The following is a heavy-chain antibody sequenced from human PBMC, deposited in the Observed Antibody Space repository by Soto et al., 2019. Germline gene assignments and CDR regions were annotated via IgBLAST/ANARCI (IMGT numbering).Heavy chain of an antibody. CDR1: GFTFSTFG. D-gene: IGHD6-13*01. CDR2: IWYDGSNK. Sequence: QVQLVESGGGVVQPGRSLRLSCAASGFTFSTFGMHWVRKAPGKGLEWVAVIWYDGSNKYYADSVKGRFTISRDNSKNTLYLQMNSLRAEDTAVYYCARPALRAGSHKGGRDAFDIWGQGTMVTVSS. V-gene: IGHV3-33*01. J-gene: IGHJ3*02. CDR3: ARPALRAGSHKGGRDAFDI.